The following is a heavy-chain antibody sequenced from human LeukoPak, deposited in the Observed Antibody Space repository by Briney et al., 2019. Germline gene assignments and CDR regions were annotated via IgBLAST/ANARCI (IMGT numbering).Heavy chain of an antibody. CDR2: TYHSGTS. Sequence: SETLSLTCTVSGYSISNGYYWGWIRRPPGKGLEWIGTTYHSGTSYYNPSLKSRVTISVDTSKTQFSLRLSSVTAADTAVYYCARLGFGSNRIDYWGQGTLVTVSS. CDR1: GYSISNGYY. J-gene: IGHJ4*02. CDR3: ARLGFGSNRIDY. V-gene: IGHV4-38-2*02. D-gene: IGHD3-16*02.